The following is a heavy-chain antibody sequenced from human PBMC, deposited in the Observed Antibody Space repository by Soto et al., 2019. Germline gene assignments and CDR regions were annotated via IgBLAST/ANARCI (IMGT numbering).Heavy chain of an antibody. CDR2: IKSKTDGGTT. J-gene: IGHJ6*02. V-gene: IGHV3-15*07. CDR1: GFTFSNAW. CDR3: TTGAGNSSGWYLYYYYGMDV. Sequence: GGSLRLSCAASGFTFSNAWMNWVRQAPGKGLEWVGRIKSKTDGGTTDYAAPVRGRFTISRDDSKNTLYLQMNSLKTEDPAVYYFTTGAGNSSGWYLYYYYGMDVWGQGTTVTVSS. D-gene: IGHD6-19*01.